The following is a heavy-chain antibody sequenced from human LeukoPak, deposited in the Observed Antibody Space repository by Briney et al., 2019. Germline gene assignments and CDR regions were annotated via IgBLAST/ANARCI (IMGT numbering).Heavy chain of an antibody. CDR2: ISSSGNTI. CDR1: GFTFSSNE. D-gene: IGHD2/OR15-2a*01. V-gene: IGHV3-48*03. J-gene: IGHJ5*02. Sequence: GGSLRLSCAASGFTFSSNEMTWVRQTPGKGLEWVSYISSSGNTIYYADSVKGRFTISRDNAKNSLYLQMNSLRAEDTAVYYCARGFSMAPWGQGTLVTVSS. CDR3: ARGFSMAP.